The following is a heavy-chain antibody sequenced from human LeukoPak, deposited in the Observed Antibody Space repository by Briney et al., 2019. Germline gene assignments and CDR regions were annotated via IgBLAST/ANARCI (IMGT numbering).Heavy chain of an antibody. D-gene: IGHD1-26*01. CDR2: IYDSGST. V-gene: IGHV4-39*01. Sequence: SETLSLTCTVSGGSISSSSYYWGSIRQPPGKGLEWIGNIYDSGSTYYNASLQGRVTISIDTSKNQFSLRLSSVTAADTAMYYCAKSGGYGLIDYWGQGTLVTVSS. CDR3: AKSGGYGLIDY. J-gene: IGHJ4*02. CDR1: GGSISSSSYY.